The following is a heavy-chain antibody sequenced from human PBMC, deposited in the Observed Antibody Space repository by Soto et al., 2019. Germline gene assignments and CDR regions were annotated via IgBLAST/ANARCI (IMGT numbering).Heavy chain of an antibody. Sequence: GGSLRLSCAASGFTFSSYAMSWVRQAPGKGLEWVSAISGSGGSTYYADSVKGRFAISRDNSKNTLYLQMNSLRAEDTAVYYCAKVYYDFWSGYYMDYYFDYWGQGTLVTAPQ. J-gene: IGHJ4*02. CDR3: AKVYYDFWSGYYMDYYFDY. D-gene: IGHD3-3*01. CDR2: ISGSGGST. CDR1: GFTFSSYA. V-gene: IGHV3-23*01.